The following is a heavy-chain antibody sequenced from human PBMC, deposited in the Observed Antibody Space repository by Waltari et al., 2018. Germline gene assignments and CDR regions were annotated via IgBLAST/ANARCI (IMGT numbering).Heavy chain of an antibody. J-gene: IGHJ3*02. CDR3: ARDIGITGDQIEAFDI. D-gene: IGHD1-20*01. CDR1: GYSISSGYY. Sequence: QVQLQESGPGLVKPSETLSLTCAVSGYSISSGYYWGWIRQPPGTGLEWIGSIYLSGSTYSNPSLKSGVTISVDTSQKQFSLKLSSVTAADTSVYYCARDIGITGDQIEAFDILGQGTMVTVSS. V-gene: IGHV4-38-2*02. CDR2: IYLSGST.